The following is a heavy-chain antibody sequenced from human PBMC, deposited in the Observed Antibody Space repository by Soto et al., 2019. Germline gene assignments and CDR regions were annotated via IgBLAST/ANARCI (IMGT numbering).Heavy chain of an antibody. CDR2: IYYSGST. CDR1: GGSISSYY. Sequence: SETLSLTCTVSGGSISSYYWSWIRQPPGKGLEWIGYIYYSGSTNYNPSLKSRVTISVDTSKNQFSLKLSSVTAADTAVYYCARGLTFSYYYYMDVWGKGTTVTVSS. CDR3: ARGLTFSYYYYMDV. V-gene: IGHV4-59*01. J-gene: IGHJ6*03.